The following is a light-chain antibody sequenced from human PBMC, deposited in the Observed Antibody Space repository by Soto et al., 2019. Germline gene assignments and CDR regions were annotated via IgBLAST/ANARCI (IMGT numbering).Light chain of an antibody. CDR3: AAWHDSLNGPV. Sequence: QSVLIQASSMSGTPGQRVTISCSGSSSNIGGNPVNWYQQLPGTAPKLLIYNNNQRPSGVPDRFSGSKSGTSASLAISGLQSEDEADYYCAAWHDSLNGPVFGGGTKVTVL. CDR2: NNN. J-gene: IGLJ3*02. V-gene: IGLV1-44*01. CDR1: SSNIGGNP.